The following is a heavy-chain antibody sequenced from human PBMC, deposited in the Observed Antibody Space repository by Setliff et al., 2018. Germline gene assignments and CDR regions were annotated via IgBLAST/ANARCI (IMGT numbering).Heavy chain of an antibody. V-gene: IGHV3-74*01. CDR1: GYTLTNYY. J-gene: IGHJ4*02. Sequence: SCKASGYTLTNYYMHWVRQVPGKGLAWVSQINPDATTTYYADSVKGRFTISRDNAKTTLYLQMNSLRVEDTAVYFCARDPRDGSSSPMADNWGQGTLVTVSS. CDR2: INPDATTT. CDR3: ARDPRDGSSSPMADN. D-gene: IGHD3-10*01.